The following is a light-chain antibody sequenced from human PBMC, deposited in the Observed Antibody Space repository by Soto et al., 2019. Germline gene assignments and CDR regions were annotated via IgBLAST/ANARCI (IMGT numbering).Light chain of an antibody. CDR1: NVGSKR. CDR3: QVWDSSTDHYV. V-gene: IGLV3-21*02. CDR2: DDS. J-gene: IGLJ1*01. Sequence: ELTQPPSVSVAPGQTARITCGGNNVGSKRVNWYQQKPGQAPVLVVYDDSDRPSGIPERFSGSDSGNTATLTIGRVEAGDEADYYCQVWDSSTDHYVFGTGTKVTVL.